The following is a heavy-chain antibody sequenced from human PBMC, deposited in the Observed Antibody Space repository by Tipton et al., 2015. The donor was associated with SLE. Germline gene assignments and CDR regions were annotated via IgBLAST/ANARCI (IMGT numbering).Heavy chain of an antibody. CDR2: IYSGGST. Sequence: SLRLSCAASGFTVSSNYMSWVRQAPGKGLEWVSVIYSGGSTYYADSVKGRFTISRDNSKNTLYLQMNSLRAEDTAVYYCARRRGSYPFGYWGQGTLVTVSS. CDR3: ARRRGSYPFGY. CDR1: GFTVSSNY. J-gene: IGHJ4*02. V-gene: IGHV3-66*02. D-gene: IGHD1-26*01.